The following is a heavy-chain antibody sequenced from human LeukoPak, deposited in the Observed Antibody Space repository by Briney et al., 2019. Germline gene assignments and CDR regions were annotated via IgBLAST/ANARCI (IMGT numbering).Heavy chain of an antibody. V-gene: IGHV3-23*03. CDR1: GFTFSSYG. J-gene: IGHJ4*02. D-gene: IGHD3-22*01. Sequence: GGSLRLSCAASGFTFSSYGMSWVRQAPGKGLEWVSLIHKGDGSTYYADSVKGRFTISRDNAKNSLYLQMNSLRAEDTAVYYCATTYYYDSSGYVPFDYWGQGTLVTVSS. CDR2: IHKGDGST. CDR3: ATTYYYDSSGYVPFDY.